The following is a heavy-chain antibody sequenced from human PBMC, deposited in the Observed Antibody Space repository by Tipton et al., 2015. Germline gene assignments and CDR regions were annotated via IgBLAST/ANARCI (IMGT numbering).Heavy chain of an antibody. Sequence: GLVKPSETLSLTCDVSGYSISSGYYWGWIRQPPGKGLEWIGSIFHRGATNYNPSLKSRVTISVDTSKNQFSLRLSSVTAADTAVYYCARSLFPETAGLENWFDPWGQGTLVTVSS. J-gene: IGHJ5*02. CDR2: IFHRGAT. D-gene: IGHD6-13*01. CDR3: ARSLFPETAGLENWFDP. CDR1: GYSISSGYY. V-gene: IGHV4-38-2*01.